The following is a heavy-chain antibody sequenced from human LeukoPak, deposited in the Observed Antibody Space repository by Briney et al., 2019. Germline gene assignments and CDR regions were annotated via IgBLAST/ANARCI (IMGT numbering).Heavy chain of an antibody. Sequence: GGSLRLSCAASGFTFSNYCMHWVRQTPGKGLVWVSRIKGDGSSISHADSVKGRFTISRDNPKNTLYLQMNALRAEDTAVYYCTKTGGPWDWGQGTLVTVSS. D-gene: IGHD7-27*01. V-gene: IGHV3-74*01. J-gene: IGHJ4*02. CDR3: TKTGGPWD. CDR1: GFTFSNYC. CDR2: IKGDGSSI.